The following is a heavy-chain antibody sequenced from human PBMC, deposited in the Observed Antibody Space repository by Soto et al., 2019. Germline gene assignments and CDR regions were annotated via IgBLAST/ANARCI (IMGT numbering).Heavy chain of an antibody. CDR3: ARPYCDSTSCYTDWFDP. V-gene: IGHV1-8*01. Sequence: QVQLVQSGAEVKKPGASVKVSCNASGYSFSTYDINWVRQAAGQGLEWMGWVNPKSGNTDYAQRFRGRVTMTSNTSISTAYMELSALTPEDTAVYYCARPYCDSTSCYTDWFDPWGQGPLVTVSS. CDR2: VNPKSGNT. J-gene: IGHJ5*02. D-gene: IGHD2-2*02. CDR1: GYSFSTYD.